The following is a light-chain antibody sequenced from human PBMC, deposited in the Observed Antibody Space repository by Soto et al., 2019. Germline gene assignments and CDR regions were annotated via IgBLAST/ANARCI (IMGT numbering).Light chain of an antibody. CDR2: EVS. J-gene: IGLJ1*01. Sequence: QSVLTQPASVSGSPGQSTTISCTGTSSDVGGYNYVSWYQQHPGKAPKLMIFEVSNRPSGISIRFSGSKSGNTASLTISGLQTEDEADYYCSSYTNNSPYVFGTGTRSPS. V-gene: IGLV2-14*01. CDR1: SSDVGGYNY. CDR3: SSYTNNSPYV.